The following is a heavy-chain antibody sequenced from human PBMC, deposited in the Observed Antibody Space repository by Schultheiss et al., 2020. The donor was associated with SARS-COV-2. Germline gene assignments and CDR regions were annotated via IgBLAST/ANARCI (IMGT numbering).Heavy chain of an antibody. V-gene: IGHV3-11*04. CDR1: GFTFSDYY. CDR2: ISSSGSTI. D-gene: IGHD6-13*01. Sequence: GGSLRLSCAASGFTFSDYYMSWIRQAPGKGLEWVSYISSSGSTIYYADSVKGRFTISRDNAKKTLYLEMNSLRAEDTAFYYCVRYIAAVGTTGPHWYDPWGQGTLVTVSS. J-gene: IGHJ5*02. CDR3: VRYIAAVGTTGPHWYDP.